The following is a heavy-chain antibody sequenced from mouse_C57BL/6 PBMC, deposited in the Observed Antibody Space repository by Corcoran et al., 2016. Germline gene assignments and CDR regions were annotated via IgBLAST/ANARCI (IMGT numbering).Heavy chain of an antibody. D-gene: IGHD2-1*01. CDR3: ARSGNYPAWFAY. Sequence: QVQLQQSGPELVKPGASVKISCKASGYTFTDYYLNWVKQRPGQGLEWIGWIFPGSDNTYYNEKFKGKATLTVDKSFSTAYMLLSSLTSEDSAVYFCARSGNYPAWFAYWGQGTLVTVSA. V-gene: IGHV1-75*01. CDR1: GYTFTDYY. J-gene: IGHJ3*01. CDR2: IFPGSDNT.